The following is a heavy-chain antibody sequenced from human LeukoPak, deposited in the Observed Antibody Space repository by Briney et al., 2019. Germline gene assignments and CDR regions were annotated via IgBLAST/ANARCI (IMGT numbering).Heavy chain of an antibody. Sequence: PSQTLSLTCTVSGGSISSGVYYWSWIRQPPGKGLEWIGYIHSSGSSYYNPSLKSRVTISLDTSENQFSLRLSSVSAADTAVYYCARVLSGSGSLYYFDYWGQGTLVTVSS. D-gene: IGHD3-10*01. CDR3: ARVLSGSGSLYYFDY. CDR2: IHSSGSS. CDR1: GGSISSGVYY. J-gene: IGHJ4*02. V-gene: IGHV4-30-4*08.